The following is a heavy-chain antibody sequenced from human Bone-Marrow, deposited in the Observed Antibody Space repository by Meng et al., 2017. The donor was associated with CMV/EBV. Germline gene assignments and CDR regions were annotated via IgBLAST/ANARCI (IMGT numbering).Heavy chain of an antibody. Sequence: GSLRLSCAASGFTFSDYYMSWIRQAPGKGLEWVSYISSSGSTIYYADSVKGRFTISRDNAKNSLYLQMSSLRAEDTAVYYCARDQAGYSSGYPHSFDYWGQGTLVTVSS. CDR2: ISSSGSTI. V-gene: IGHV3-11*04. D-gene: IGHD3-22*01. CDR3: ARDQAGYSSGYPHSFDY. J-gene: IGHJ4*02. CDR1: GFTFSDYY.